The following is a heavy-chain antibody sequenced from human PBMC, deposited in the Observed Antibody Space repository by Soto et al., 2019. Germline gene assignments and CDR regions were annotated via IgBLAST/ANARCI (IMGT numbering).Heavy chain of an antibody. D-gene: IGHD4-4*01. Sequence: QITLRESGPTLVKPTQTLTLSCTLSGFSINTGGVGVGWIRQPPGKAPEGLALLYWNDDERYSPSLRYRLSATKDASENRVVLTMTHLDPTDTGTYYCAKRRAISNKLFFDHWGQGALVTVSS. V-gene: IGHV2-5*01. CDR2: LYWNDDE. CDR3: AKRRAISNKLFFDH. CDR1: GFSINTGGVG. J-gene: IGHJ4*02.